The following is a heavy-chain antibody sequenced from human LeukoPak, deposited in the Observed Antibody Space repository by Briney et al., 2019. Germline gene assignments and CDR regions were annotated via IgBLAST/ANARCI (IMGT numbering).Heavy chain of an antibody. CDR3: ARDATPGYCSSTSCYEEDWFDP. CDR2: INAGNGNT. V-gene: IGHV1-3*01. D-gene: IGHD2-2*01. J-gene: IGHJ5*02. CDR1: GYTFTSYA. Sequence: ASVTVSCTASGYTFTSYAMHWVRQAPGQRLEWMGWINAGNGNTKYSQKFQGRVTITRDTSASTAYMELSSLRSEDTAVYYCARDATPGYCSSTSCYEEDWFDPWGQGTLVTVSS.